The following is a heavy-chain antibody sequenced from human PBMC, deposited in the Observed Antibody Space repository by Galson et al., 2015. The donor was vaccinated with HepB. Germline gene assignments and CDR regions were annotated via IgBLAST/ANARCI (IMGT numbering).Heavy chain of an antibody. D-gene: IGHD2/OR15-2a*01. J-gene: IGHJ6*03. CDR1: GFTFSSYG. CDR3: ARDSILPSYYMDV. CDR2: IWYDGSNK. V-gene: IGHV3-33*01. Sequence: SLRLSCAASGFTFSSYGMHWVRQAPGKGLEWVAVIWYDGSNKYYADSVKGRFTISRDNSKNTLYLQMNSLRAEDTAVYYCARDSILPSYYMDVWGKGTTVTVSS.